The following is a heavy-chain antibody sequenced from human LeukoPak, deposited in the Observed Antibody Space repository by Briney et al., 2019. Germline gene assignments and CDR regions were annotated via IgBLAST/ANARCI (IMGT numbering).Heavy chain of an antibody. CDR1: GGTFSSYA. CDR3: ARRAIVVDTAMNYYYYYGMDV. V-gene: IGHV1-69*13. Sequence: ASVTVSCKASGGTFSSYAISWVRQAPGQGLEWMGGIIPIFGTANYAQKFQGRVTITADESTSTAYMELSSLRSEDTAVYYCARRAIVVDTAMNYYYYYGMDVWGQGTTVTVSS. D-gene: IGHD5-18*01. CDR2: IIPIFGTA. J-gene: IGHJ6*02.